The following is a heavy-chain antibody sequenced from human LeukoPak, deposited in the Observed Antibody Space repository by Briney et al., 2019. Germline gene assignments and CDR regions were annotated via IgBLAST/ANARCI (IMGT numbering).Heavy chain of an antibody. CDR3: ARDIVVVPAPPDPRNWFDP. V-gene: IGHV1-18*01. J-gene: IGHJ5*02. Sequence: GASVKVSCKASGYTFTSYGISWVRQAPGQGLEWMGWISAYNGNTNYAQKLQGRVTMTTDTTTSTAYMELRSLRSDDTAVYYCARDIVVVPAPPDPRNWFDPWGQGTLVTVSS. CDR2: ISAYNGNT. CDR1: GYTFTSYG. D-gene: IGHD2-2*01.